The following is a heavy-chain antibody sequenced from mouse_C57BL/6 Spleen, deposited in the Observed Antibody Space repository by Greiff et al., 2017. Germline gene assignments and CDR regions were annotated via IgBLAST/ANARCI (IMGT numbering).Heavy chain of an antibody. Sequence: QVQLQQPGPGLVQPSQSLPFTCTVSGFSLTSYGVHWVRQSPGKGLEWLGVIWRGGSTDYNAAFISRLSISKDNSKSQVFFKMNSLQADDTAIYYCARNGPYCGSLFDYWGQGTTLTVAS. J-gene: IGHJ2*01. CDR2: IWRGGST. CDR1: GFSLTSYG. D-gene: IGHD2-10*01. V-gene: IGHV2-2*01. CDR3: ARNGPYCGSLFDY.